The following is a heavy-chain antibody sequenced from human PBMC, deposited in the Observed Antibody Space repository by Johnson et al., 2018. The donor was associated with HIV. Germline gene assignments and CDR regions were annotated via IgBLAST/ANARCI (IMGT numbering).Heavy chain of an antibody. J-gene: IGHJ3*02. V-gene: IGHV3-33*05. CDR1: GFTFSSYG. D-gene: IGHD3-22*01. CDR3: ARDISSGYHAFDI. CDR2: ISYDGSNK. Sequence: QVQLVESGGGVVQPGRSLRLSCAASGFTFSSYGMHWVRQAPGKGLEWVAIISYDGSNKHYADSVKGRFTISRDNSKNTLYLQMKSLRAEDTALYYCARDISSGYHAFDIWGQGTMVTVSS.